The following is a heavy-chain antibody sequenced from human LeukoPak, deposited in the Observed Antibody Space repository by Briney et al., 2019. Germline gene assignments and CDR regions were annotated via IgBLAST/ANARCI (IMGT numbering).Heavy chain of an antibody. CDR3: ASTSGYSSSWYEGEAFDI. D-gene: IGHD6-13*01. V-gene: IGHV1-69*04. CDR1: GGTFSSYA. Sequence: SVKVSCKASGGTFSSYAISWVRQAPGQGLEWMVRIIPILGIANYAQKFQGRVTITADKSTSTAYMELSSLRSEDTAVYYCASTSGYSSSWYEGEAFDIWGQGTMVAVSS. CDR2: IIPILGIA. J-gene: IGHJ3*02.